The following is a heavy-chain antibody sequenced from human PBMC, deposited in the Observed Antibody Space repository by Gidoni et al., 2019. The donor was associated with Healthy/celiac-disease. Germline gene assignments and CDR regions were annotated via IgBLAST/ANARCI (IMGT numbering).Heavy chain of an antibody. CDR3: ASEPYNWNYEGAFDI. D-gene: IGHD1-7*01. V-gene: IGHV3-33*01. CDR2: IWYDGSNK. J-gene: IGHJ3*02. CDR1: GFTFSSYG. Sequence: QVQLVASGGGVVQPGRSLRLSCAASGFTFSSYGMHWVRQAPGKGLEWVAVIWYDGSNKYYADSVKGRFTISRDNSKNTLYLQMNSLRAEDTAVYYCASEPYNWNYEGAFDIWGQGTMVTVSS.